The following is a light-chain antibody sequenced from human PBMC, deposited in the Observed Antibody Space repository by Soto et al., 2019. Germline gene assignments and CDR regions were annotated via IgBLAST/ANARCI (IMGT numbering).Light chain of an antibody. Sequence: DIQMTQSPSSLSASVGERVTITCRASQSISSYLNWYQQKPGKAPKLLIYAASSLQSGVPSSFSGSGSGTDFTLTISSLQPEDFATYYFQQSYRGTWTFGQGTKVEIK. V-gene: IGKV1-39*01. CDR2: AAS. CDR3: QQSYRGTWT. CDR1: QSISSY. J-gene: IGKJ1*01.